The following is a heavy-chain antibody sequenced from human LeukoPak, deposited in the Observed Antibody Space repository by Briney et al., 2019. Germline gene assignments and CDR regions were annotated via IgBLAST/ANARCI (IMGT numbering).Heavy chain of an antibody. V-gene: IGHV3-7*01. CDR3: ARLVNNPFDI. CDR1: RFTFSSHW. Sequence: GGSLRLSCAASRFTFSSHWMRGVRRAPGKGLEWGTHINQDGSEDYYVDSVKGRFTISRDNAKNSLYLQMNSLRAEDTAVYYCARLVNNPFDIWGQGTMVTVSS. CDR2: INQDGSED. D-gene: IGHD4-23*01. J-gene: IGHJ3*02.